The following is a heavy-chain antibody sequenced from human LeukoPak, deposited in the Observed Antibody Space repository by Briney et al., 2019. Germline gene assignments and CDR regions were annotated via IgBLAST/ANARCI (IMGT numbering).Heavy chain of an antibody. CDR3: ARGRSGSCYSPDGC. V-gene: IGHV3-23*01. Sequence: GGSLRLSCAASGFTFSSFAMTWVRQAPGKGLEWVSAISGSGGSTYYAGSVKGRFTISRDNSKNTLFLQMNSLRAEDTAVYYCARGRSGSCYSPDGCWGQGTLVTVSS. CDR1: GFTFSSFA. J-gene: IGHJ4*02. D-gene: IGHD2-15*01. CDR2: ISGSGGST.